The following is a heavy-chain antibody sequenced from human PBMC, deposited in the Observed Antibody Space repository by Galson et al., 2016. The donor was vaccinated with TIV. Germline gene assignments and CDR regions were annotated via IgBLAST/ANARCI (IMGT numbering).Heavy chain of an antibody. CDR3: AKEEKRGGRLYQYHGTDV. D-gene: IGHD1-26*01. CDR2: ISYDGSNK. J-gene: IGHJ6*02. V-gene: IGHV3-30*18. CDR1: GASAFTFNTYG. Sequence: SLRLSCAASGASAFTFNTYGVHWVRQAPGKGLEWVAVISYDGSNKYLGDSVKGRFTISRDNSENTVYLQMTSLTREDTAVYFCAKEEKRGGRLYQYHGTDVWGQGTTVTV.